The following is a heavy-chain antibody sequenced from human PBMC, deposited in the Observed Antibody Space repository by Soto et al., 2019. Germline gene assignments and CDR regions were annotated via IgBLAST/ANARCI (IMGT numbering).Heavy chain of an antibody. CDR1: GYSFTSYW. Sequence: PGESLKISWKGSGYSFTSYWIGWVRQMPGKGLEWMGIILPGDSDTRYSPSFQGQVTISADKSISTAYLQWSSLRASDTAMYYCARQDTFMVNGMDVWGQGTTVTVS. D-gene: IGHD5-18*01. J-gene: IGHJ6*02. CDR3: ARQDTFMVNGMDV. CDR2: ILPGDSDT. V-gene: IGHV5-51*01.